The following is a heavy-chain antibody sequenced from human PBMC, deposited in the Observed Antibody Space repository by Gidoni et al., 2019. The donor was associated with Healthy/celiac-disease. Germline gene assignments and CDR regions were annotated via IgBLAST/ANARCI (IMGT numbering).Heavy chain of an antibody. J-gene: IGHJ6*02. CDR2: IYYSGST. D-gene: IGHD2-2*01. CDR3: AGPPESTSWPYSYYYGMDV. CDR1: AATTTGRPSD. V-gene: IGHV4-39*01. Sequence: LQPQPSPPGLLKPPDALAVTTTLAAATTTGRPSDWGGIRHPPWKGMEWIGSIYYSGSTYYNSSRKSRVTLSVDTPKNQFFLKLSSVISADTAVDYCAGPPESTSWPYSYYYGMDVWGQGTTVTVSS.